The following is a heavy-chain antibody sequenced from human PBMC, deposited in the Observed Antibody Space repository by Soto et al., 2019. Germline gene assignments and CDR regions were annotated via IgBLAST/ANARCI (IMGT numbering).Heavy chain of an antibody. V-gene: IGHV3-64D*08. CDR2: ISSNGRST. Sequence: GGSLRLSCSASGFTFSSNAMHWVRQTPGKGLEYVSAISSNGRSTYYAESVQGRFTISRDNSKNTLYLQMSSLRTEDTAMYYCVKSLYYDILTGSPDLDYWGQGTLVTVSS. J-gene: IGHJ4*02. CDR1: GFTFSSNA. D-gene: IGHD3-9*01. CDR3: VKSLYYDILTGSPDLDY.